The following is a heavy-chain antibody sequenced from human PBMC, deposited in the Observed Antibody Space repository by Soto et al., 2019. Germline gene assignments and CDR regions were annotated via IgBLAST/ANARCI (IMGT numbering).Heavy chain of an antibody. CDR2: IYYSGSI. V-gene: IGHV4-30-4*08. J-gene: IGHJ3*02. D-gene: IGHD2-2*01. CDR1: GGSISYEYYH. CDR3: ARYGGYCSSTSCSQSAFDI. Sequence: SETLSLTCTVSGGSISYEYYHWTWIRQSPGKGLEWIGYIYYSGSIIYNPSFKSRVTISVDTSKNQFSLQLSSVTAADTAVYYFARYGGYCSSTSCSQSAFDIWGQGTMVTVSS.